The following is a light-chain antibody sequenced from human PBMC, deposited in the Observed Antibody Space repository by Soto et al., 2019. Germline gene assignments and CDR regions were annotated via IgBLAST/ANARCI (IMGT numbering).Light chain of an antibody. Sequence: QSVLTQPPSASGTPGQRVTISSSGSSSNIGSNYVYWYQQLPGTAPKLLIYRSDQRPSGVPDRFSGSKSGTSASLAVSGLRSEDEADYYCAAWDDSLSGWVFGGGTKLTVL. CDR3: AAWDDSLSGWV. CDR2: RSD. CDR1: SSNIGSNY. J-gene: IGLJ3*02. V-gene: IGLV1-47*01.